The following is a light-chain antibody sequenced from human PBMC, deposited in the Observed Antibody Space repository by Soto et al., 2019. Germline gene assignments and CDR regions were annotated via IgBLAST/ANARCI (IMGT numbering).Light chain of an antibody. CDR3: QKYSSVPV. J-gene: IGKJ3*01. CDR1: QDIRNF. V-gene: IGKV1-27*01. Sequence: IQMTQSPTSLSASVGDRVTITCRASQDIRNFVAWYQQKPGKAPKLLIYAASTLQSGVPSRFSGSGSGTDFTLTSNSLQAEDVATYSCQKYSSVPVFGPGTKVEIK. CDR2: AAS.